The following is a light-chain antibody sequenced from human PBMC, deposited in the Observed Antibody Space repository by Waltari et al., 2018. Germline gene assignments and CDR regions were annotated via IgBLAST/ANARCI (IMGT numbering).Light chain of an antibody. V-gene: IGLV1-47*01. Sequence: QSVLTQPPSASGTPGQSVTIPCSGSLSNIGPHSVYWYQQLPGTAPKLLIYLTHQRPSGVPDRFSASKSGTSASLAISGLRFEDEGDYYCATRDEGPTVVFGGGTKVTVL. CDR1: LSNIGPHS. CDR2: LTH. CDR3: ATRDEGPTVV. J-gene: IGLJ2*01.